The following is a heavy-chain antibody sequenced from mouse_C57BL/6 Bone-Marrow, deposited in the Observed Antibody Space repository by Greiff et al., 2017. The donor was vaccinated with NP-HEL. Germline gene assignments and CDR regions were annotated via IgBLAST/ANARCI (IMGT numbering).Heavy chain of an antibody. J-gene: IGHJ3*01. CDR2: IYPSDSAT. CDR3: ARRIYYDYAWFAD. V-gene: IGHV1-61*01. Sequence: QVQLQQPGAELVRPGSSVKLSCTASGYTFTSYWMDWVKQRPGQGLEWIGNIYPSDSATHYNQKFKDKATLTVDKSSSTAYMQLSSLTSEDSAVYDCARRIYYDYAWFADWGQGTLVTVSA. CDR1: GYTFTSYW. D-gene: IGHD2-4*01.